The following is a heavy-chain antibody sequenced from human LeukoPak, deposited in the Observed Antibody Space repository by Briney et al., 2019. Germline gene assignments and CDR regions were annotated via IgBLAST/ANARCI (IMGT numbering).Heavy chain of an antibody. D-gene: IGHD4-23*01. Sequence: GESLKISCKGSGYSFTNYWIGWVRQMPGKGLAWMGIIYPGDSDTRYSPSFQGQITISADKSINTAYLQWSSLKASDTAMYYCARSTTVVTFNWFDLWGQGTLVTVSS. CDR3: ARSTTVVTFNWFDL. CDR1: GYSFTNYW. CDR2: IYPGDSDT. J-gene: IGHJ5*02. V-gene: IGHV5-51*01.